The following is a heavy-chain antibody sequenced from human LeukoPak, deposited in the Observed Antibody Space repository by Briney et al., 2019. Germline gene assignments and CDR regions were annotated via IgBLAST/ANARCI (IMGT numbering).Heavy chain of an antibody. J-gene: IGHJ6*04. Sequence: PSQTLSLTCAVSGGSISSGGYSWSWIRQPPGKGLEWIGYIYHSGGTYYNPSLKSRVTISVDRSKNQFSLKLSSVTAADTAVYYCARGNSRYYYYGMDVWGKGTTVTVSS. CDR2: IYHSGGT. D-gene: IGHD1-7*01. CDR3: ARGNSRYYYYGMDV. CDR1: GGSISSGGYS. V-gene: IGHV4-30-2*01.